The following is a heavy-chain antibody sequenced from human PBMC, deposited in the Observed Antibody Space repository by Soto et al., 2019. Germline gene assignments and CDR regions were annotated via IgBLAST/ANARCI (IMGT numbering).Heavy chain of an antibody. CDR2: IYHSGST. CDR3: ARDLLHGSGSGGDYYYGMDV. Sequence: QVQLQESGPGLVKPSGTLSLTCAVSGGSISSSNWWSWVRQPPGKGLEWIGEIYHSGSTNYNPSLKSRVTISVDKSKTQFSLKLSSVTAADTAVYYCARDLLHGSGSGGDYYYGMDVWGQGTTVTVSS. J-gene: IGHJ6*02. CDR1: GGSISSSNW. V-gene: IGHV4-4*02. D-gene: IGHD3-10*01.